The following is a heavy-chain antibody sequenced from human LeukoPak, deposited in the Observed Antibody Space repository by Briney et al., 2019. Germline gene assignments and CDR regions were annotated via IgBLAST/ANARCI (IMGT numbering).Heavy chain of an antibody. CDR1: GLNFGDSA. Sequence: GGSLRLSCVASGLNFGDSARHWVRQAPGKGLEWVSLISVDGGSTFSADSVKGRFSISRDNSKNSLYLQMNSLRSEDTAMYYCAKESGKFDYWGQGTLVAVSS. J-gene: IGHJ4*02. CDR2: ISVDGGST. V-gene: IGHV3-43*02. CDR3: AKESGKFDY.